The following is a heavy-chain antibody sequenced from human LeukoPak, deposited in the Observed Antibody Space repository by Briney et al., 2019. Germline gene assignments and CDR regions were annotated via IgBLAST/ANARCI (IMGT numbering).Heavy chain of an antibody. D-gene: IGHD4-17*01. CDR1: GGTFSSYA. J-gene: IGHJ4*02. Sequence: GASVKVSCKASGGTFSSYAISWVRQAPGQGVEWVGGIIPIFGTANYAQKFQGRVTITADESTSTAYMELSSLRSEDTAVYYCARFEWLNDYGDYDNDYWGQGTLVTVSS. CDR2: IIPIFGTA. CDR3: ARFEWLNDYGDYDNDY. V-gene: IGHV1-69*13.